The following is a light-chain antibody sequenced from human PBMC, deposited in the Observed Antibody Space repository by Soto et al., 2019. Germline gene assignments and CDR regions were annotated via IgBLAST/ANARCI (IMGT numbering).Light chain of an antibody. J-gene: IGKJ4*01. V-gene: IGKV1-39*01. CDR1: QSTGGF. CDR3: HQSYSTPLT. Sequence: DIQMTQSPSSLSVSVGDRVTITCRASQSTGGFLNWYQQKLGKAPKLLIYAASSLQSGVPSRFSGSGSGTDFTLTISSLQPEAFATYYCHQSYSTPLTFGGGTKVEI. CDR2: AAS.